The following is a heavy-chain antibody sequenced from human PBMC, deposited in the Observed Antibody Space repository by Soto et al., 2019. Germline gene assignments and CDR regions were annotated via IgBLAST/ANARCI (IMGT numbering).Heavy chain of an antibody. CDR2: IKQDGSEK. Sequence: GGSLRLSCAASGFTFSSYWMSWVRQAPGKALEWVANIKQDGSEKYYVDSVKGRFTISRDNAKNSLYLQMNSLRAEDTAVYYCAAPSSGFKYYFDYWGQGTLVTVSS. CDR3: AAPSSGFKYYFDY. CDR1: GFTFSSYW. V-gene: IGHV3-7*03. J-gene: IGHJ4*02. D-gene: IGHD3-22*01.